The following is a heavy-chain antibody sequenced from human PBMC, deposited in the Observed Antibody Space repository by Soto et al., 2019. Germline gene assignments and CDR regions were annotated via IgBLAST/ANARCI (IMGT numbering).Heavy chain of an antibody. CDR3: GVGGERGYCRGGSCYGLHCFAP. V-gene: IGHV1-69*06. Sequence: QVQLVQSGAEVKKPGSSVKVSCKASGGTFSSYAISWVRQAPGQGLEWMGGIIPIFGTANYAQKFQGRVTITADKPTHPAYVGGGSLRSGDTAVYYCGVGGERGYCRGGSCYGLHCFAPWAQEPVVTVSS. D-gene: IGHD2-15*01. CDR1: GGTFSSYA. CDR2: IIPIFGTA. J-gene: IGHJ5*02.